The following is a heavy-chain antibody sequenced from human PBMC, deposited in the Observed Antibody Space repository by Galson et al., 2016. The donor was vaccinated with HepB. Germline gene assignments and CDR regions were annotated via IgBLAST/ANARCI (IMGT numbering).Heavy chain of an antibody. J-gene: IGHJ4*02. CDR2: IWHDGSNK. D-gene: IGHD6-13*01. Sequence: LRLSCAASEFTFSTYGMHWVRQAPGKGLEWVALIWHDGSNKYYADSVKGRFTISSDNPKNTLYLQMNSLKVEDTAVYYCAREMHVAAAAAFDFWGRGTLVTVSS. CDR1: EFTFSTYG. CDR3: AREMHVAAAAAFDF. V-gene: IGHV3-33*01.